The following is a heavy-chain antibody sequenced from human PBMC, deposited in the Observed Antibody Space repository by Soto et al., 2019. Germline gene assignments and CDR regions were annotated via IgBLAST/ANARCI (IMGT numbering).Heavy chain of an antibody. V-gene: IGHV1-18*01. J-gene: IGHJ4*02. CDR1: GYNFATTS. D-gene: IGHD2-15*01. CDR2: ITPYNGDT. CDR3: ATLGPCSGGTCYSRPLDN. Sequence: QAHLQQSGAEVKKPGASVKVSCEASGYNFATTSIAWVRQAPGQGLEWMGWITPYNGDTNYEQKLQGRVTMTTDTATNIAHMEVRSLRSDDTAVYYCATLGPCSGGTCYSRPLDNWGQGTLVTVSS.